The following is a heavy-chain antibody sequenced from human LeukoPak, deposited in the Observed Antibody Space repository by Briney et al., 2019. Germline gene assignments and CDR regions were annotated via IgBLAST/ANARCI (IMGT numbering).Heavy chain of an antibody. CDR1: GGSISSGGYY. D-gene: IGHD3-10*01. Sequence: PSETLSLTCTVSGGSISSGGYYWSWIRQPPGKGLEWIGYIYYSGSTNYNPSLKSRVTISVDTSKNQFSLKLSSVTAADTAVYYCARELASGSYSPFDYWGQGTLVTVSS. J-gene: IGHJ4*02. V-gene: IGHV4-61*08. CDR2: IYYSGST. CDR3: ARELASGSYSPFDY.